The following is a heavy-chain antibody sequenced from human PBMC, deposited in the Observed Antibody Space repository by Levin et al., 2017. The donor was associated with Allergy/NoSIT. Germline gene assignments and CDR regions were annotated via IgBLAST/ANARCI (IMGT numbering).Heavy chain of an antibody. CDR2: IDPADSYA. D-gene: IGHD6-19*01. CDR3: ARLRSSAWHDAFDI. Sequence: GGSLRLSCQGSGYSFSTHFISWVRQMPGKGLEWMGKIDPADSYATYSPSFEGHVTLSVDKSITTAYLQLGSLKASDTAMYYCARLRSSAWHDAFDIWGQGTLVIVST. J-gene: IGHJ3*02. CDR1: GYSFSTHF. V-gene: IGHV5-10-1*01.